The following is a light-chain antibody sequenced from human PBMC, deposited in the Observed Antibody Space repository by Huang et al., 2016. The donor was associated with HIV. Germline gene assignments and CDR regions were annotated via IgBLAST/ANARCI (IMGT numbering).Light chain of an antibody. Sequence: DIQMTQSPSTLSASIGDRVTITCRASQSLSGWLAWYQQRPGNAPNLLISKASSLQSGVPPRFSGSGSATDFILTISSLQPDEFATYYCQQLHNSPYTFGQGTKLEIK. CDR2: KAS. J-gene: IGKJ2*01. V-gene: IGKV1-5*03. CDR1: QSLSGW. CDR3: QQLHNSPYT.